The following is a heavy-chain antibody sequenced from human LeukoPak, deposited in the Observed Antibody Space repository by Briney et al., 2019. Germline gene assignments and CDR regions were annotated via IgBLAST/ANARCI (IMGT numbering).Heavy chain of an antibody. Sequence: GGSLRLSCAASGFTVSSNYMSWVRQAPGKGLEWVSVIYSGGSTYYADSVKGRFTISRDNSKNTLYLQMNSLRAEDTAVYYCAKDRVAVAGKGYFDLWGRGTLVTVSS. V-gene: IGHV3-66*01. D-gene: IGHD6-19*01. CDR2: IYSGGST. CDR3: AKDRVAVAGKGYFDL. J-gene: IGHJ2*01. CDR1: GFTVSSNY.